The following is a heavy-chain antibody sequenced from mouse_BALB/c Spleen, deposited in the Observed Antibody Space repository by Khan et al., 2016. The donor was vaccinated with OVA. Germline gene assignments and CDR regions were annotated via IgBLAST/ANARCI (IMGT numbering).Heavy chain of an antibody. D-gene: IGHD1-1*01. CDR2: ISYSGNT. CDR3: ARVYGGDFDY. V-gene: IGHV3-2*02. Sequence: EVQLVESGPGLVKPSQSLSLTCTVTGYSITRDYAWNWIRQFPGNKLEWMGFISYSGNTNYNPSLKSRISITRDTSKNQFFLQLNSVTTEDTATYYCARVYGGDFDYWGQGTTLTVSS. CDR1: GYSITRDYA. J-gene: IGHJ2*01.